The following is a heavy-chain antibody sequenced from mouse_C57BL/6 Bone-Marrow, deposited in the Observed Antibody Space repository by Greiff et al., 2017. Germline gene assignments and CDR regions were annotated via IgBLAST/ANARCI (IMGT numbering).Heavy chain of an antibody. J-gene: IGHJ1*03. D-gene: IGHD1-1*01. Sequence: DVKLQESGAELVRPGASVKLSCTASGFNIKDDYMHWVKQRPEQGLEWIGWIDPENGDTEYASKFQGKATITADTSSNTAYLQLSSLTSEDTAVYYCTTATTVVARYFDVWGTGTTVTVSS. CDR1: GFNIKDDY. CDR2: IDPENGDT. V-gene: IGHV14-4*01. CDR3: TTATTVVARYFDV.